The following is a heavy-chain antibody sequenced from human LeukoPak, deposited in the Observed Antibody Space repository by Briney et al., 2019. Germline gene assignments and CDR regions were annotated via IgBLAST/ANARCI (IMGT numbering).Heavy chain of an antibody. CDR1: GFTFSSYG. J-gene: IGHJ4*02. V-gene: IGHV3-30*03. CDR3: APEPLDY. Sequence: PGGSLRLSCAASGFTFSSYGMHWVRQAPGKGLEWVAVISYDGSNKYYADSVKGRFTISRDNSKNTLYLQMNSLRAEDTAVYYCAPEPLDYWGQGTLVTVSS. CDR2: ISYDGSNK.